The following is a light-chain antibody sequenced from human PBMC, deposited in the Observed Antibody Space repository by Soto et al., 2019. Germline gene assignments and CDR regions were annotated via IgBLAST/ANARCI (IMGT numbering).Light chain of an antibody. CDR2: EDN. CDR3: CSYATINTFV. V-gene: IGLV2-23*02. CDR1: SSDVGTYNP. Sequence: QSVLTQPASVSGSPGQSITISCTGTSSDVGTYNPVSWYQQHPGKAPKLLISEDNKRPSGISNRFSGSKSGNTASLSISGLQAEDEADYYCCSYATINTFVFGTGTKAPS. J-gene: IGLJ1*01.